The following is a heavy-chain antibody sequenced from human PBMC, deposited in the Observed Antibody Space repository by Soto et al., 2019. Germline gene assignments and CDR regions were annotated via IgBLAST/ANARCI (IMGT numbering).Heavy chain of an antibody. Sequence: QVQLVQSGAEVKKPGASVKVSCKASGYTFTDYYMHWVRQAPGQGLEWMGWINPNSGGTNYAQKFQGRVTMTRVTSISTAYMELSSLRSDDTALYYCAKAPNIVVVPAATGGMDVWGQGTTVTVSS. D-gene: IGHD2-2*01. V-gene: IGHV1-2*02. CDR3: AKAPNIVVVPAATGGMDV. J-gene: IGHJ6*02. CDR1: GYTFTDYY. CDR2: INPNSGGT.